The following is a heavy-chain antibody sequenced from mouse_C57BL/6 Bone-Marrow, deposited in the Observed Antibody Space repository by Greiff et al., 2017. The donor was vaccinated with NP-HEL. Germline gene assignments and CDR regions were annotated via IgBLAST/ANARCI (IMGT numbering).Heavy chain of an antibody. CDR3: ARWIYYDFSGVFAY. Sequence: QVQLQQPGAELVKPGASVKMSCKASGYTFTSYWITWVKQRPGQGLEWIGDIYPGSGSTNYNEKFKSKATLTVDTSSSTACMQLSSLTSEDSAVYYCARWIYYDFSGVFAYWGQGTLVTVSA. J-gene: IGHJ3*01. V-gene: IGHV1-55*01. CDR2: IYPGSGST. CDR1: GYTFTSYW. D-gene: IGHD2-4*01.